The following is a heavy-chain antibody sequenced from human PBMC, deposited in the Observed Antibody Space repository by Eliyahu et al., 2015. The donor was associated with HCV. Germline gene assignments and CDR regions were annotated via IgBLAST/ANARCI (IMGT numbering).Heavy chain of an antibody. CDR3: ARQKRYGFWSGYLDY. V-gene: IGHV4-39*01. Sequence: RQAPGRGLEWIGIIYHSGSTYYNPSLKSRVTISIDTSKNQFSLKLSSVTATDTAVYYCARQKRYGFWSGYLDYWGQGTLVTVSS. J-gene: IGHJ4*02. CDR2: IYHSGST. D-gene: IGHD3-3*01.